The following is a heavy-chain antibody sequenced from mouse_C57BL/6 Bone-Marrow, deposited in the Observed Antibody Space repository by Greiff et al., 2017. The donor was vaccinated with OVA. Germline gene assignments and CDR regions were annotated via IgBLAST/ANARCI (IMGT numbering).Heavy chain of an antibody. Sequence: QVQLKESGAELVRPGTSVKVSCKASGYAFPNYLIEWVKQRPGQGLEWIGVINPGSGGTNYNEKFKGKATLTADKSSSTAYMQLSSLTSEDSAVYFCARGDGYEGFAYWGQGTLVTVSA. D-gene: IGHD2-2*01. CDR1: GYAFPNYL. V-gene: IGHV1-54*01. CDR3: ARGDGYEGFAY. J-gene: IGHJ3*01. CDR2: INPGSGGT.